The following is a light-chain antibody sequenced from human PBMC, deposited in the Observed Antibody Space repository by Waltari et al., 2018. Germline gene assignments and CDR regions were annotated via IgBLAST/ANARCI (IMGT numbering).Light chain of an antibody. CDR3: AAWDDSLNGWV. CDR2: SNN. CDR1: SSNIGRNT. J-gene: IGLJ3*02. V-gene: IGLV1-44*01. Sequence: QSVLTQPPSASGTPGQRVPISCSGSSSNIGRNTVNWYQQPPGTAPKPLIYSNNQRPSGVPDRFSGSKSGTSASLAISGLQSEDEADYYCAAWDDSLNGWVFGGGTKLTVL.